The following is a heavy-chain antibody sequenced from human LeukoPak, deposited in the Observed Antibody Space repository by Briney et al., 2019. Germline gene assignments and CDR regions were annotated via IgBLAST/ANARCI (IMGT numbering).Heavy chain of an antibody. CDR3: ATGGAYADAFDI. J-gene: IGHJ3*02. V-gene: IGHV1-69*11. CDR2: IIPILRQS. D-gene: IGHD5-12*01. Sequence: ASVKASCKASGGAFNTFAIHWVRQAPGQGLEWMGRIIPILRQSNSAQKFQGTVSITADAFTNTAYMELSSLRSEDSAVYYCATGGAYADAFDIWGQGTLVTVSS. CDR1: GGAFNTFA.